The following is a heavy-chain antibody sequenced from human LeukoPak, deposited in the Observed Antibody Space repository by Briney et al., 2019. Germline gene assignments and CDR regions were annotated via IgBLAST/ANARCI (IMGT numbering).Heavy chain of an antibody. Sequence: GSLRLSCAASGFTFSSYGMHWVRHAPGKGLEWVAFIRYDGSNKYYADSVGGRFTISRDNSKNTLYLQMNSLRAEDTAVYYCARAQWLVPFYFDYWGQGTLVTVSS. D-gene: IGHD6-19*01. J-gene: IGHJ4*02. CDR3: ARAQWLVPFYFDY. V-gene: IGHV3-30*02. CDR1: GFTFSSYG. CDR2: IRYDGSNK.